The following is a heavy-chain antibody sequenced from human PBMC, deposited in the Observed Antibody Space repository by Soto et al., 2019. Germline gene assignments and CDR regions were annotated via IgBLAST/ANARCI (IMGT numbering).Heavy chain of an antibody. CDR3: ARSQGGSSSLDIYYYYYYGMDV. CDR1: GGTFSSYA. V-gene: IGHV1-69*01. Sequence: QVQLVQSGAEVKKPGSSVKVSCKAPGGTFSSYAISWVRQAPGQGLEWTGGIIPIFGTAKYAQKFQGRVTIPADESTSTGYMELSSLRSEETAVYYCARSQGGSSSLDIYYYYYYGMDVWGPGNTVHVSS. CDR2: IIPIFGTA. J-gene: IGHJ6*02. D-gene: IGHD2-15*01.